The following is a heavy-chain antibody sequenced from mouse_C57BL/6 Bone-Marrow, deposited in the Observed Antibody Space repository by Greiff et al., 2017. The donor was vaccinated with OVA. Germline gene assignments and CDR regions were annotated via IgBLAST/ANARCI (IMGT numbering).Heavy chain of an antibody. CDR1: GFTFSDYG. D-gene: IGHD2-4*01. Sequence: DVHLVESGGGLVQPGGSLKLSCAASGFTFSDYGMAWVRQAPRKGPEWVAFISNLAYSIYYADTVTGRFTISRENAKNTLYLEMSSLMSEDTAMYYCARHRIYYDYGYAMDYWGQGTSVTVSS. CDR3: ARHRIYYDYGYAMDY. V-gene: IGHV5-15*01. CDR2: ISNLAYSI. J-gene: IGHJ4*01.